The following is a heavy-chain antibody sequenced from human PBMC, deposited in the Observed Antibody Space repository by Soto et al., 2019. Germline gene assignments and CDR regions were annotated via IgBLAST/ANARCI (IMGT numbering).Heavy chain of an antibody. Sequence: SETLSLTCTVSGGSISSGDYCWTWIRQHSGKGLEWIGYIYYSGNTYYNPSLESRVSISVDTSKNQFSLKLSSVTAADTAVYYCARDMVRGDHNYYYYGMDVWGQGTTVTVSS. J-gene: IGHJ6*02. CDR2: IYYSGNT. V-gene: IGHV4-31*03. CDR3: ARDMVRGDHNYYYYGMDV. CDR1: GGSISSGDYC. D-gene: IGHD3-10*01.